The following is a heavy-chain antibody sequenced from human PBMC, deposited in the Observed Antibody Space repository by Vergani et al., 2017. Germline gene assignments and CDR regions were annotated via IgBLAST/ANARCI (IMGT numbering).Heavy chain of an antibody. D-gene: IGHD2-2*01. J-gene: IGHJ4*02. CDR3: ARSSSRYELLH. V-gene: IGHV4-59*01. CDR2: IYYSGRT. Sequence: QVQLQESGPGLVKPSETLSLTCTVSGGSISSYYWSWIRQPPGTGLEWIGYIYYSGRTNYNPPLKSQDTIPVDTSKNQLSLKLSTVTAADTAVDYCARSSSRYELLHGGQGTLVTVSS. CDR1: GGSISSYY.